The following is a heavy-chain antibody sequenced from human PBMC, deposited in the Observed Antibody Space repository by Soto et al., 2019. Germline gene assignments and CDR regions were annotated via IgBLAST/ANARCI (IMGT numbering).Heavy chain of an antibody. J-gene: IGHJ4*02. Sequence: GASVKVSCKASGYTFTSYDINWVRQATGQGLEWMGWMNPNSGNTGYAQKFQGRVTMTRNTSISTAYMELSSLRSEDTAVYYCATIGALGYCSGGSCPPEGYYFDYWGQGTL. D-gene: IGHD2-15*01. V-gene: IGHV1-8*01. CDR1: GYTFTSYD. CDR3: ATIGALGYCSGGSCPPEGYYFDY. CDR2: MNPNSGNT.